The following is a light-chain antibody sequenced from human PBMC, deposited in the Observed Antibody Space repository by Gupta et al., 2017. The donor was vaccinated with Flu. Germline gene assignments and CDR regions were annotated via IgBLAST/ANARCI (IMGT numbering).Light chain of an antibody. Sequence: PSSLSASMGDSVTITCRASQGVNTWLAWYQQKPGEAPKSLIYAASKLQSGVPSRFIGSGSGTEFNLTINNLQPEDSATYYCLQDANYPHTFGHGTILEI. CDR2: AAS. CDR1: QGVNTW. CDR3: LQDANYPHT. V-gene: IGKV1D-16*01. J-gene: IGKJ2*01.